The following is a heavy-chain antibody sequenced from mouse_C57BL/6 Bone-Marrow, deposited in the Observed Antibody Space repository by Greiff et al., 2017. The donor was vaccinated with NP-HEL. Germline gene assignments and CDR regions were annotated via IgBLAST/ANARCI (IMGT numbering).Heavy chain of an antibody. CDR3: ARNYGSSYRFAY. Sequence: VQLQQPGAELVKPGASVKLSCKASGYTFTSYWMQWVKQRPGQGLEWIGEIDPSDSYTNYNQKFKGKATLTVDTSSSTAYIKLSSLTSEDSAVYSCARNYGSSYRFAYWGQGTLVTVSA. V-gene: IGHV1-50*01. CDR2: IDPSDSYT. D-gene: IGHD1-1*01. J-gene: IGHJ3*01. CDR1: GYTFTSYW.